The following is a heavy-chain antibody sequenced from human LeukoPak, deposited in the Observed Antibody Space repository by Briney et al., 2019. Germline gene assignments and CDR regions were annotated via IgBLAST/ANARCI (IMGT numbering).Heavy chain of an antibody. V-gene: IGHV4-38-2*02. CDR3: ARHGITMVRGVPHPFDY. CDR2: IYHSGIT. J-gene: IGHJ4*02. CDR1: GYSIRSGFY. Sequence: SETLSLTCTVSGYSIRSGFYWGWIRQPPGKGLEWIGNIYHSGITYYTPSLKSRVTISVDTSKNQFSLKLSSVTAADTAVYYCARHGITMVRGVPHPFDYWGQGTLVTVSS. D-gene: IGHD3-10*01.